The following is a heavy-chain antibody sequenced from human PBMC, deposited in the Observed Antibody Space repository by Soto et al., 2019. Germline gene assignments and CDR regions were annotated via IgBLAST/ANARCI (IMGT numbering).Heavy chain of an antibody. CDR3: ASGRIAAAGMHY. CDR1: GYTFTSYD. D-gene: IGHD6-13*01. J-gene: IGHJ4*02. Sequence: QVQLVQSGAEVKKPGASVKVSCKASGYTFTSYDISWVRQATGQGLEWMGWMNPNSGNTGYAQKVQGRVTMTRNTSINTAYMELSSLRSEDTAVYYCASGRIAAAGMHYWGQGTPVTVSS. CDR2: MNPNSGNT. V-gene: IGHV1-8*01.